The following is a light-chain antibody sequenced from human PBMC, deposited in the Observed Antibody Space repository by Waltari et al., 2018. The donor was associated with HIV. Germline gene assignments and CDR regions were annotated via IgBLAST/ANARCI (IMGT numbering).Light chain of an antibody. V-gene: IGLV3-25*03. Sequence: SYELTQPPSVSVSPGQTAKITCSGDALPTPYAHWYQQKPGQAPLLVIYKDTQRPSGIPERFSGSHSGTTVTLTISGVQAEDEADYYCESADNSGTYWVFGGGTKLSVL. CDR1: ALPTPY. CDR2: KDT. CDR3: ESADNSGTYWV. J-gene: IGLJ3*02.